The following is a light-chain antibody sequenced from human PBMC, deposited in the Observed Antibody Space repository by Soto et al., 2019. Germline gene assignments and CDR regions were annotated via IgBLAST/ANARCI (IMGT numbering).Light chain of an antibody. CDR1: QRVNSRY. V-gene: IGKV3-15*01. J-gene: IGKJ1*01. CDR3: QPYNNWPRT. CDR2: GAS. Sequence: EIVLTQYPGTLSFSAGERATPSCRASQRVNSRYLAWYQQKPGQAPRLLMYGASTRATGIPARFSGSGFGTEFTLTISSLQSEDFAVYYCQPYNNWPRTVGQGTKVEIK.